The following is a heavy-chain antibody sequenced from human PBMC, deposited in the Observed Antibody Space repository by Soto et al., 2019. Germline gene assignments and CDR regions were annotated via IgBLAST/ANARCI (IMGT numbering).Heavy chain of an antibody. Sequence: PGGSLRLSCAASGFTFSSYGMHWVRQAPGKGLEWVAVIWYDGSNKYYADSVKGRFTISRDNSKNTLYLQMNSLRAEDTAVYYCARERQWLRFDGATYYYYGMDVWGQGTTVTVSS. CDR2: IWYDGSNK. CDR3: ARERQWLRFDGATYYYYGMDV. J-gene: IGHJ6*02. V-gene: IGHV3-33*01. CDR1: GFTFSSYG. D-gene: IGHD5-12*01.